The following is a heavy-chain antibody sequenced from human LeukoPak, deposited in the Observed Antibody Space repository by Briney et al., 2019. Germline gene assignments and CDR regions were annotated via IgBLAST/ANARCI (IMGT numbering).Heavy chain of an antibody. Sequence: ASVKVSCKASGYTFTGYYMHWVRQAPGQGLEWMGWINPNSGGTNYAQKFQGRVTTTRDTSISTAYMELSRLRSDDTAVYYCARGFYVWGSNRSPPFDYWGQGTLVTVSS. J-gene: IGHJ4*02. D-gene: IGHD3-16*02. CDR3: ARGFYVWGSNRSPPFDY. CDR2: INPNSGGT. CDR1: GYTFTGYY. V-gene: IGHV1-2*02.